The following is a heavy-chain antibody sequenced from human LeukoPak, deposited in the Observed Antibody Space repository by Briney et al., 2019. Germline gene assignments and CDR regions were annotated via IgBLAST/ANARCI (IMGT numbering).Heavy chain of an antibody. CDR1: GGSISSGDYY. J-gene: IGHJ4*02. CDR2: IYYSGST. Sequence: SETLSLTCTVSGGSISSGDYYWSWIRQPPGKGLEYIGYIYYSGSTYYNPSLKSRITISVDTSKNQFSLKLSSVTAADTAVYYCARGSWSSSIDYWGQGTLVTVSS. D-gene: IGHD6-6*01. V-gene: IGHV4-30-4*01. CDR3: ARGSWSSSIDY.